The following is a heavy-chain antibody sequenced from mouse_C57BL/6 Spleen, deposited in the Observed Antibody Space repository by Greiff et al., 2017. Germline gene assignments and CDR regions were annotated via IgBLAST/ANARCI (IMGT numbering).Heavy chain of an antibody. CDR1: GYAFRSYW. D-gene: IGHD2-2*01. J-gene: IGHJ3*01. CDR2: IYPGDGDT. CDR3: AREGYYGYDVWFAY. Sequence: VKLVESGAELVKPGASVKISCKASGYAFRSYWMNWVKQRPGKGLEWIGQIYPGDGDTNYNGKFKGKATLTADKSSSTAYMQLSSLTSEDSAVYFCAREGYYGYDVWFAYWGQGTLVTVSA. V-gene: IGHV1-80*01.